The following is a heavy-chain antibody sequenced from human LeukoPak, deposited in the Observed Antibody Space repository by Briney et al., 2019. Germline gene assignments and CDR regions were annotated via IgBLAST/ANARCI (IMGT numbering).Heavy chain of an antibody. D-gene: IGHD2-21*01. V-gene: IGHV3-15*01. CDR2: IKSKTDGGTT. Sequence: PGGSLRLSCAASGFTFSNAWMSWVRQAPGKGLEWVGRIKSKTDGGTTDYAAPVIGRFTSSRDESKNTLYLQMTSQKTEDPAVYYCTTDILWGGGDYWGQGTLVTVSS. CDR3: TTDILWGGGDY. CDR1: GFTFSNAW. J-gene: IGHJ4*02.